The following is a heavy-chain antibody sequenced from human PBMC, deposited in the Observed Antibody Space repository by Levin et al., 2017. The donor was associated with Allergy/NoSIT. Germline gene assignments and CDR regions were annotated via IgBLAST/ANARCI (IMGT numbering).Heavy chain of an antibody. CDR1: GFTFSSYG. CDR2: ISYDGSNK. Sequence: SCAASGFTFSSYGMHWVRQAPGKGLEWVAVISYDGSNKYYADSVKGRFTISRDNSKNTLYLQMNSLRAEDTAVYYCAKVPTYYDILTGPDYWGQGTLVTVSS. CDR3: AKVPTYYDILTGPDY. J-gene: IGHJ4*02. V-gene: IGHV3-30*18. D-gene: IGHD3-9*01.